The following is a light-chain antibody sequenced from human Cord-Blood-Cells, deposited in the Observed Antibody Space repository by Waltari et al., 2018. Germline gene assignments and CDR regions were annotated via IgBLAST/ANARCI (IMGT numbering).Light chain of an antibody. CDR1: QSVLYSSNNKNY. Sequence: DIVMTQSPDSLAVSLGERATINCKSSQSVLYSSNNKNYLAWYQQKPGQPPKLLIYWASTRESGVPDRFSGSGSGTDFTLTISSLLAEDVAVYYCQQYYSMYTFGQGTKLEIK. CDR3: QQYYSMYT. CDR2: WAS. J-gene: IGKJ2*01. V-gene: IGKV4-1*01.